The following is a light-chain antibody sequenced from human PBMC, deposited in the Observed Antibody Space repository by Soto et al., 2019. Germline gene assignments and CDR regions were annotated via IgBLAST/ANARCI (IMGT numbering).Light chain of an antibody. CDR3: KQFDDLPRT. J-gene: IGKJ4*01. CDR1: QDIRNY. CDR2: LAS. Sequence: DIQMTQSPSSLSASVGDTVNITPPESQDIRNYLNCYQQKPGKAPKVLISLASTLETGVPSRFSGGGSGTDFTFTISSLQTEDIATYYCKQFDDLPRTFGGGTKVDIK. V-gene: IGKV1-33*01.